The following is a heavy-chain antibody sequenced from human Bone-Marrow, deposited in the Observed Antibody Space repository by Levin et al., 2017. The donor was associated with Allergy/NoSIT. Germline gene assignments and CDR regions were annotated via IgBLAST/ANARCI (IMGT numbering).Heavy chain of an antibody. CDR3: ARESPPRIAAAGTGALDP. D-gene: IGHD6-13*01. Sequence: GGSLRLSCAASGFTFSSYAMHWVRQAPGKGLEWVAVISYDGSNKYYADSVKGRFTISRDNSKNTLYLQMNSLRAEDTAVYYCARESPPRIAAAGTGALDPWGQGTLVTVSS. CDR2: ISYDGSNK. V-gene: IGHV3-30*04. J-gene: IGHJ5*02. CDR1: GFTFSSYA.